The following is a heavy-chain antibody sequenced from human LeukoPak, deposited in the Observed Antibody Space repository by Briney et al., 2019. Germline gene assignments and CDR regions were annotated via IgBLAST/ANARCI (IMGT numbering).Heavy chain of an antibody. CDR1: GGTFSSYV. V-gene: IGHV1-69*05. CDR3: ARDSPEYYYDSSGYLHYYYYMDV. J-gene: IGHJ6*03. CDR2: IIPIFGTA. Sequence: SVKVSCKASGGTFSSYVVSWVRQAPGQGLEWMGGIIPIFGTASYAQKFQGRVTITTDESTSTAYMELSSLRSEDTAVYYCARDSPEYYYDSSGYLHYYYYMDVWGKGTTVTVSS. D-gene: IGHD3-22*01.